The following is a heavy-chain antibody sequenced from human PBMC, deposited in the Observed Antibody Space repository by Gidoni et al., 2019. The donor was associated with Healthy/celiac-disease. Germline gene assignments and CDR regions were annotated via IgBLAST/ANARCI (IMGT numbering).Heavy chain of an antibody. CDR1: GYTFTGYY. CDR2: INPNSGGT. Sequence: QVQLVQSGAEVKKPGASVKVSCKASGYTFTGYYMHWVRPAPGQGLEWMGWINPNSGGTNYAQKFQGWVTMTRDTSISTAYMELSRLRSDDTAVYYCARGPVEMATITLFDYWGQGTLVTVSS. D-gene: IGHD5-12*01. V-gene: IGHV1-2*04. J-gene: IGHJ4*02. CDR3: ARGPVEMATITLFDY.